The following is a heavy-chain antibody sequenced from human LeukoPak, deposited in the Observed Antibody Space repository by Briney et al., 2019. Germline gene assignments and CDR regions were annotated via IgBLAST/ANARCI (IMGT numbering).Heavy chain of an antibody. Sequence: GESLKISYKGSGYSFTSYWIGWVRQMPGKGLEWMGIIYPGDSDTRYSPSFQGQVTISADKSISTAYLQWSSLKASDTAMYYCARQAAVAGTEGYYYYGMDVWGQGTTVTVSS. V-gene: IGHV5-51*01. CDR2: IYPGDSDT. D-gene: IGHD6-19*01. CDR3: ARQAAVAGTEGYYYYGMDV. CDR1: GYSFTSYW. J-gene: IGHJ6*02.